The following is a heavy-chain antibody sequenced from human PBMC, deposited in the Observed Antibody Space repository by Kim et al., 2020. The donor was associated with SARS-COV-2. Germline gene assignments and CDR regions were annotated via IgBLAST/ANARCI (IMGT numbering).Heavy chain of an antibody. V-gene: IGHV4-59*01. CDR3: AKDRNPTI. Sequence: SETLSLTCHVSGASINSYFWSWIRQPPGEGLEYIGYSYYNGTTKYNPSLKSRLTISVDTSKNQFSLKLSSVTAADTAIYYCAKDRNPTIWGQGTMVNLS. J-gene: IGHJ3*02. CDR2: SYYNGTT. CDR1: GASINSYF.